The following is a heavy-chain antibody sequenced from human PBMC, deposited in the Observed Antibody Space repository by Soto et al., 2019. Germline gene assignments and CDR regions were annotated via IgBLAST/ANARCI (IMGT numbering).Heavy chain of an antibody. CDR3: AKDIGFQQHLFVFDL. J-gene: IGHJ4*02. Sequence: QVQLVQSGAEVKKPGSPVKVSCTASGGTFSDYAFSWVRQAPGQGLEWMGGIIPMFSSSSFAQKFQGRLTITADDSTSTAYMSLSSLGSADTAMYYCAKDIGFQQHLFVFDLWGPGTLVTVSS. CDR1: GGTFSDYA. D-gene: IGHD3-10*02. V-gene: IGHV1-69*01. CDR2: IIPMFSSS.